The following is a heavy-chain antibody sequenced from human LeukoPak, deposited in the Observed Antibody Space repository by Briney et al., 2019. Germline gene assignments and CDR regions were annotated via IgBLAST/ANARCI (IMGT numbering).Heavy chain of an antibody. J-gene: IGHJ3*02. D-gene: IGHD6-13*01. Sequence: ASVTVSCKASGFTFTSSAMQWVRQARGQRLEWIGWIVVGSGNTNYAQKFQERVTITRDMSTSTAYMELSSLRSEDTAVYYCAARVDSSSWGFAFDIWGQGTMVTVSS. CDR2: IVVGSGNT. CDR1: GFTFTSSA. CDR3: AARVDSSSWGFAFDI. V-gene: IGHV1-58*02.